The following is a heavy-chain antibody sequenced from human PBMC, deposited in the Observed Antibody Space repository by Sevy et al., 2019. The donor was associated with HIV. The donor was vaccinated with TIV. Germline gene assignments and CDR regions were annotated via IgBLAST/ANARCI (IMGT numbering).Heavy chain of an antibody. J-gene: IGHJ4*02. D-gene: IGHD3-22*01. CDR3: ARLRYYDSSGYYYYFDY. CDR1: GYSFTSYW. V-gene: IGHV5-51*01. CDR2: IYPGASDT. Sequence: GESLKISCKGSGYSFTSYWIGWVRQMPGKGLEWMGIIYPGASDTRYSPPFQGQVTISADKSISTAYLQWSSLKASDTAMYYCARLRYYDSSGYYYYFDYWGQGTLVTVSS.